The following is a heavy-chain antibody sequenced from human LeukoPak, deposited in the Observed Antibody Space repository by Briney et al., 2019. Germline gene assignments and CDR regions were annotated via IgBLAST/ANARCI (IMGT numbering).Heavy chain of an antibody. CDR2: IYNGATI. V-gene: IGHV4-4*02. CDR3: AGEGGTGWPPDLWDF. CDR1: GFTVSSNY. Sequence: GSLRLSCAASGFTVSSNYMSWVRQAPGKGLEWVGTIYNGATIYYNPSLRSRVSLSADTSKNQFSLKLNSVTAADTAVYYCAGEGGTGWPPDLWDFWGQGTLVTVSS. D-gene: IGHD6-19*01. J-gene: IGHJ4*02.